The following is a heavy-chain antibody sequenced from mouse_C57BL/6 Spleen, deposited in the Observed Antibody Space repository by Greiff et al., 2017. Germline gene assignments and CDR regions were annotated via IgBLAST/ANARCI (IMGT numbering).Heavy chain of an antibody. CDR2: ISDGGSYT. J-gene: IGHJ4*01. Sequence: EVKLVESGGGLVKPGGSLKLSCAASGFTFSSYAMSWVRQTPEKRLEWVATISDGGSYTYYPDNVKGRITITRDNAKNNLYLQMSHLKSEDTAMYYCERDYSNQYAMDYWGQGTSVTVSS. V-gene: IGHV5-4*01. CDR3: ERDYSNQYAMDY. D-gene: IGHD2-5*01. CDR1: GFTFSSYA.